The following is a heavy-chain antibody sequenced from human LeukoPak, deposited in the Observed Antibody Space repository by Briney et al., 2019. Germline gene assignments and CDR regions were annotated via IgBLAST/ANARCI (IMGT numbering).Heavy chain of an antibody. CDR2: ISWNSGSI. Sequence: NPGRSLRLSCAASGFTFDDYAMHWVRHAPGKGLEWVSGISWNSGSIGYADSVKGRFTISRDNAKNSLYLQMNSLRPEDTAFYYCAKRGPLTLDLYFDSWGQGTLVTVSS. CDR1: GFTFDDYA. J-gene: IGHJ4*02. D-gene: IGHD3-16*01. CDR3: AKRGPLTLDLYFDS. V-gene: IGHV3-9*01.